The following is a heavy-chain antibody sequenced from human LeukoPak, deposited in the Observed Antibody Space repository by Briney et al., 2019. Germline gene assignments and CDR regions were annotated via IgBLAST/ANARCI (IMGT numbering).Heavy chain of an antibody. Sequence: PSETLSLTCTVSGGSISSYYWSWIRQPPGKGLEWIGYIYHSGSTNYNPSLKSRVTISIDTSKNQFSLKLSSVTAADTAVYYCARHTSGSSLDYWGQGTLVTVSS. CDR2: IYHSGST. CDR3: ARHTSGSSLDY. D-gene: IGHD6-25*01. V-gene: IGHV4-59*01. J-gene: IGHJ4*02. CDR1: GGSISSYY.